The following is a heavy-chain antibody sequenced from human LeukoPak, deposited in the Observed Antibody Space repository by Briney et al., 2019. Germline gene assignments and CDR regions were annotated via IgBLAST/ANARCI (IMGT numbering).Heavy chain of an antibody. D-gene: IGHD3/OR15-3a*01. V-gene: IGHV4-34*01. CDR2: INHSGST. CDR1: GGSFSGCY. CDR3: ARASPLGLNWFDP. Sequence: SETLSLTCAVYGGSFSGCYWSWIRQPPGKGLEWIGEINHSGSTNYNPSLKSRVTISVDTSKNQFSLKLSSVTAADTAVYYCARASPLGLNWFDPWGQGTLVTVSS. J-gene: IGHJ5*02.